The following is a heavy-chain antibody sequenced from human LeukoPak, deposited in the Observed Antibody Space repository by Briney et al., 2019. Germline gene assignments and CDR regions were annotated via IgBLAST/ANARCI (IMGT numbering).Heavy chain of an antibody. J-gene: IGHJ4*02. Sequence: GSLRLSCAATGFTFSGAWMHWVRQAPGKGLMWVARINDDGSSTRHADSVKGRFTISRDNAKNTLYLQMNSLRAEDTAVYYCARVSGPGMNEYYHLWGQGTLVTVSS. CDR3: ARVSGPGMNEYYHL. CDR2: INDDGSST. D-gene: IGHD2-2*01. V-gene: IGHV3-74*01. CDR1: GFTFSGAW.